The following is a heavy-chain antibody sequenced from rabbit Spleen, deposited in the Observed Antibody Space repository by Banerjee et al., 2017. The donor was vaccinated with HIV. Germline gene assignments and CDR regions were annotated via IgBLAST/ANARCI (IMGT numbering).Heavy chain of an antibody. J-gene: IGHJ4*01. D-gene: IGHD1-1*01. CDR3: ARDSGSGHYIDVLFSL. Sequence: QQQLVESGGGLVKPGASLTLTCTASGFSFSSIYWICWVRQAPGKGLEWIACIDTGDGDTYYANWAKGRFTISKTTSLDTVDLKMTSLTVADTAAYFCARDSGSGHYIDVLFSLWGPGTL. V-gene: IGHV1S45*01. CDR2: IDTGDGDT. CDR1: GFSFSSIYW.